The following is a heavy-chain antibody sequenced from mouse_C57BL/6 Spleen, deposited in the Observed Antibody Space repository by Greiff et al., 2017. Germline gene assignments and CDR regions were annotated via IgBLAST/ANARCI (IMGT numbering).Heavy chain of an antibody. CDR2: ISDGGSYT. CDR1: GFTFSSYA. CDR3: ARDWDGPFAY. J-gene: IGHJ3*01. V-gene: IGHV5-4*01. Sequence: EVQRVESGGGLVKPGGSLKLSCAASGFTFSSYAMSWVRQTPEKRLEWVATISDGGSYTYYPDNVKGRFTISRDNAKNNLYLQMSHLKSEDTAMYYCARDWDGPFAYWGQGTLVTVSA. D-gene: IGHD4-1*01.